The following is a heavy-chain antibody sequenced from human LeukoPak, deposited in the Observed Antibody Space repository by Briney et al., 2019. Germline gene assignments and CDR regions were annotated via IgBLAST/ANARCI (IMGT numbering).Heavy chain of an antibody. CDR1: GFTFRNYW. J-gene: IGHJ4*02. D-gene: IGHD6-25*01. CDR3: ARLYSTGPFDY. V-gene: IGHV3-7*01. CDR2: IKQDGSEK. Sequence: GSLRLSCAASGFTFRNYWMSWVRQAPGKGLEWVANIKQDGSEKYYVDSVKGRFTISRDTAKNSLYLQMNSLRDEDTAVYYCARLYSTGPFDYWGQGTLVTVSS.